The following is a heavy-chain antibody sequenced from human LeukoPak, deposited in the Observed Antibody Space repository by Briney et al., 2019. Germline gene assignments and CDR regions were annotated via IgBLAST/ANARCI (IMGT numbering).Heavy chain of an antibody. CDR1: GDSISNDNYF. CDR2: ISYSGNT. J-gene: IGHJ4*02. CDR3: ARVGYCSGGSCLAIDC. V-gene: IGHV4-39*07. Sequence: PSETLSLTCTVSGDSISNDNYFWGWFRQPPGKGLEWLGTISYSGNTYYTPSLKSRVTVSVDTSKSQFSLKLSSVAAAYAAVYYCARVGYCSGGSCLAIDCWGQGTLVTVSS. D-gene: IGHD2-15*01.